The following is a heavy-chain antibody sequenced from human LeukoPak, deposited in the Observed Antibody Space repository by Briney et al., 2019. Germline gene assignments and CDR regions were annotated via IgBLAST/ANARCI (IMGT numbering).Heavy chain of an antibody. J-gene: IGHJ5*02. V-gene: IGHV3-30*02. D-gene: IGHD2-2*01. CDR1: GFTFSSYG. CDR2: IRYDGSNK. Sequence: PGGSLRLSCAASGFTFSSYGMHWVRQAPGKGLEWVAFIRYDGSNKYYADSVRGRFTISRDNSKNPLYLQMNSLRAEDTAVYYCAKDGSQPYCSSTSCYAGFDPWGQGTLVTVSS. CDR3: AKDGSQPYCSSTSCYAGFDP.